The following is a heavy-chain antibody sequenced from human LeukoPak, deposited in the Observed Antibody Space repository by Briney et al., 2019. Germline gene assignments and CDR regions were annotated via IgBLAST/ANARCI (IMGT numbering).Heavy chain of an antibody. Sequence: GGSLRLSCAASGFTFSSYAMHWVRQAPGKGLEWVAVISYDGSNKYYADSVKGRFTISRDNSKNTLYLQMNSLRAEDTAVYYCARDPEDIVVVVAATTFDYRGQGTLVTVSS. V-gene: IGHV3-30-3*01. CDR1: GFTFSSYA. J-gene: IGHJ4*02. CDR3: ARDPEDIVVVVAATTFDY. D-gene: IGHD2-15*01. CDR2: ISYDGSNK.